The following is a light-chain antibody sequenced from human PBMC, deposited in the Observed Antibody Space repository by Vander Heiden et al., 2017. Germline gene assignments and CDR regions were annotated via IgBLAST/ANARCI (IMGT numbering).Light chain of an antibody. V-gene: IGLV3-21*02. J-gene: IGLJ3*02. CDR2: CG. CDR3: QLWDAMSTHPNWV. CDR1: YVGDKM. Sequence: SYVLTQPPSGSAAPGQPHRITWGGNYVGDKMVLWYQSRPGQAPVLVACCGARRSGLPERFSGFNSGNTANLAARRVEAGDEADDVGQLWDAMSTHPNWVFGGGTKLTVL.